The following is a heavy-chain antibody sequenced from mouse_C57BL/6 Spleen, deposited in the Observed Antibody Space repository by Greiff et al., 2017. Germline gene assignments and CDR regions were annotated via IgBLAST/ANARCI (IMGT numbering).Heavy chain of an antibody. CDR3: ARSDYGSTFAY. D-gene: IGHD1-1*01. CDR1: GYSITSGYY. J-gene: IGHJ3*01. Sequence: DVQLVESGPGLVKPSQSLSLTCSVTGYSITSGYYWNWIRQFPGNKLEWMGYISYDGSNNYNPSLKNRISITRDTSKNQFFLKLNSVTTEDTATYYCARSDYGSTFAYWGQETLVTVSA. CDR2: ISYDGSN. V-gene: IGHV3-6*01.